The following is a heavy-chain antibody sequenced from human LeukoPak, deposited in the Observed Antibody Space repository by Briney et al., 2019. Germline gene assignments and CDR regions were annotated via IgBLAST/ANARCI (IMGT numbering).Heavy chain of an antibody. V-gene: IGHV1-69*04. CDR3: ARGYYGSGSKSAFDI. CDR1: GGTFSSYA. CDR2: IIPILGIA. D-gene: IGHD3-10*01. Sequence: ASVKVSCKASGGTFSSYAISWVRQAPGQGLEWMGRIIPILGIANYAQKFQGRVTITADKSTSTAYMELSSLRSEDTAVYYCARGYYGSGSKSAFDIWGQGTMVTVSS. J-gene: IGHJ3*02.